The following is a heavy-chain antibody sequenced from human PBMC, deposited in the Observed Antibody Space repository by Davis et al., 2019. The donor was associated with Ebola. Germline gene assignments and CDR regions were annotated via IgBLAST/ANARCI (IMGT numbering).Heavy chain of an antibody. V-gene: IGHV3-23*01. CDR1: GFTFSSYW. CDR3: AKEIGGSGWYSIDY. Sequence: GESLKISCAVSGFTFSSYWMSWVRQAPGKGLEWVSASGRTDKTYYADSVKGRFTISRDKSKNTVYLQMNSLRAEDTAVYYCAKEIGGSGWYSIDYWGQGTLVTVSS. D-gene: IGHD6-19*01. CDR2: SGRTDKT. J-gene: IGHJ4*02.